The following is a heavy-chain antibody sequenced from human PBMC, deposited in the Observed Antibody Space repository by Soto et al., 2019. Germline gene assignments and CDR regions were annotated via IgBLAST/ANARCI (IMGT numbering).Heavy chain of an antibody. CDR1: GFTFSSDW. V-gene: IGHV3-74*01. J-gene: IGHJ4*02. Sequence: GGSLRLSCAGSGFTFSSDWMHWVRQDPGKGLVWVSRIKSDGTKESYADAVKGRFTISRDNAKNSLYLQMNSLRAEDTAVYYCAHYDFWSGYFDYWGQGALVTVSS. D-gene: IGHD3-3*01. CDR3: AHYDFWSGYFDY. CDR2: IKSDGTKE.